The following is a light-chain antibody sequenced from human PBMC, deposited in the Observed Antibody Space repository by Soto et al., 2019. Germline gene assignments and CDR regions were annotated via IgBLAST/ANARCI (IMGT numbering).Light chain of an antibody. J-gene: IGKJ2*01. V-gene: IGKV3-20*01. Sequence: DIVLTQSPDTLSLSPGERATLSCRASQSVRSDYLAWYQQKPGQTPRLLVYGASNRATGIPDRFSASGSGTVFTLTISRLEPEDFAVYYCQQFDGSSYTFGQGSKLEIK. CDR1: QSVRSDY. CDR3: QQFDGSSYT. CDR2: GAS.